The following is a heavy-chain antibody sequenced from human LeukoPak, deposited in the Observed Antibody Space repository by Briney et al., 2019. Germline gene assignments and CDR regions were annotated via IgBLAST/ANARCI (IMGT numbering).Heavy chain of an antibody. CDR3: ATGDYGGNSDY. Sequence: ASVKVSCKASCYTFTNYCINWVRQAPGQGLEWMGWISGYNGNTNYAQKLQGRVTMTTDTSTTTAYMELRSLRSDDTAIYYCATGDYGGNSDYWGQGTLVTVSS. CDR1: CYTFTNYC. V-gene: IGHV1-18*01. CDR2: ISGYNGNT. D-gene: IGHD4-23*01. J-gene: IGHJ4*02.